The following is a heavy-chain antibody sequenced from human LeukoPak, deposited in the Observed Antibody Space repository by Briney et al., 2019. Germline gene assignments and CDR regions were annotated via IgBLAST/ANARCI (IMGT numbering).Heavy chain of an antibody. CDR2: ISYDGSNK. CDR3: AKDGSGSRGYYYYGMDV. D-gene: IGHD3-16*01. V-gene: IGHV3-30*18. CDR1: GFTFSSYG. J-gene: IGHJ6*04. Sequence: GGSLRLSCAASGFTFSSYGMHWVRQAPGKGLEWVAVISYDGSNKYYADSVKGRFTISRDNSKNTLYLQMNSPRAEDTAVYYCAKDGSGSRGYYYYGMDVWGKGTTVTVSS.